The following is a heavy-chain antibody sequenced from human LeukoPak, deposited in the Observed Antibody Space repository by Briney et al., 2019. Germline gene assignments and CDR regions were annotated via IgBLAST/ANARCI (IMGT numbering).Heavy chain of an antibody. CDR3: AREGDIVATISEFDP. Sequence: GASVKLSCKASGSTFTDYYIHWIQQSPGKRLVWMGRLDPADDETTYAETLQGRVTITADKSTSTAYMELSSLRSEDTAVYYCAREGDIVATISEFDPWGQGTLVTVSS. J-gene: IGHJ5*02. CDR1: GSTFTDYY. D-gene: IGHD5-12*01. CDR2: LDPADDET. V-gene: IGHV1-69-2*01.